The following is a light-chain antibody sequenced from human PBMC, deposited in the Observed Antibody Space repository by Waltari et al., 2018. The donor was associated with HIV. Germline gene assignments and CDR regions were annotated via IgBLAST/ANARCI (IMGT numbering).Light chain of an antibody. V-gene: IGLV2-14*01. Sequence: QSALTQPASVSRSPGQSITISCDLNDEYVSWYQRHPGKAPKVIIYEVTNRPSGLSNRFSGSKSGNTATLTISGLQPEDEADYFCTSYISGTTPVFGRGTRVTVL. J-gene: IGLJ2*01. CDR2: EVT. CDR3: TSYISGTTPV. CDR1: DLNDEY.